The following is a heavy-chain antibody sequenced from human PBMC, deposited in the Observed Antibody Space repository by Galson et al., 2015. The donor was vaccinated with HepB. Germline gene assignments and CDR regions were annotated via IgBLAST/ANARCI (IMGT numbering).Heavy chain of an antibody. V-gene: IGHV3-30-3*01. CDR1: GFTFSSYA. Sequence: SLRLSCAAPGFTFSSYAMHWVRQAPGKGLEWVAVISYDGSNKYYADSVKGRFTISRDNSKNTLYLQMNSLRAEDTAVYYCARDRGSSPTRGMDVWGQGTTVTVSS. CDR2: ISYDGSNK. CDR3: ARDRGSSPTRGMDV. J-gene: IGHJ6*02. D-gene: IGHD6-6*01.